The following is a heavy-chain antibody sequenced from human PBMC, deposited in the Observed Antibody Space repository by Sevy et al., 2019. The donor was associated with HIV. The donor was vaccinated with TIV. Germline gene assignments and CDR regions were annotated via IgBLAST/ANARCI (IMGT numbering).Heavy chain of an antibody. J-gene: IGHJ5*02. CDR2: IYYSGST. Sequence: SETLSLTCTVSGGSISSSSYYWGWIRQPPGKGLEWIGSIYYSGSTYYNPSLKRRVTISVDTSKNQFSLMLSSVTAADTAMYYCARGYYYDSSGYYYGAGWFDPWGQGTLVTVSS. D-gene: IGHD3-22*01. V-gene: IGHV4-39*01. CDR3: ARGYYYDSSGYYYGAGWFDP. CDR1: GGSISSSSYY.